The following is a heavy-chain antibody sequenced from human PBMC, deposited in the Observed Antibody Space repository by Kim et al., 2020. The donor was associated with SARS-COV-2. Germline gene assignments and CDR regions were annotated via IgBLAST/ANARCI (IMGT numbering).Heavy chain of an antibody. CDR3: ARGSIAVVY. J-gene: IGHJ4*02. CDR1: GFTFSSYE. CDR2: ISSSGSTI. D-gene: IGHD6-19*01. V-gene: IGHV3-48*03. Sequence: GGSLRLSCAASGFTFSSYEMNWVRQAPGKGLEWVSYISSSGSTIYYADSVKGRFIISRDNAKNSLYLQMNSLRAEDTAVYYCARGSIAVVYWGQGTLVTVSS.